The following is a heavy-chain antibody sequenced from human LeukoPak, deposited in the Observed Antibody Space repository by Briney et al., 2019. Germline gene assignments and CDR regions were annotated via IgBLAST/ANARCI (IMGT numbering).Heavy chain of an antibody. CDR1: GFTFSSYG. V-gene: IGHV3-30*18. CDR2: ISYDGSNK. J-gene: IGHJ4*02. Sequence: PGGSLRLSCAASGFTFSSYGMHWVRQAPGKGLEWVSDISYDGSNKYYADSVKGRFTISRDNSKNTLYLQMNSPRAEDTAVYYCAKDQGYEEAMTRGYFDYWGQGTLVTVSS. CDR3: AKDQGYEEAMTRGYFDY. D-gene: IGHD2-2*01.